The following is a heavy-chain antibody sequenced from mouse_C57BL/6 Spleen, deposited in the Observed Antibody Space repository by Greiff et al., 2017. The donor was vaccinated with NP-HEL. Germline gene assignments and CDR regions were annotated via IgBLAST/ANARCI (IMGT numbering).Heavy chain of an antibody. CDR2: ISNGGGST. J-gene: IGHJ3*01. CDR3: SRHTGYYGGGFAY. D-gene: IGHD1-1*01. V-gene: IGHV5-12*01. Sequence: EVMLVESGGGLVQPGGSLKLSCAASGFTFSDYYMYWVRQTPEKRLEWVAYISNGGGSTYYPDNVKGRFTISRDNAKNTLYLQMSRLKSEDTAMYYCSRHTGYYGGGFAYWGQGTLVTVSA. CDR1: GFTFSDYY.